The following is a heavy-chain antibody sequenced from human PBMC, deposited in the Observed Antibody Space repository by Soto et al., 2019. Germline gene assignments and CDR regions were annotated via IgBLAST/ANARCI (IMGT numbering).Heavy chain of an antibody. D-gene: IGHD7-27*01. CDR3: ATDLNWEQY. CDR1: GFTFGTYW. Sequence: EVQLVESGGGLVQPGGSLRLSCAASGFTFGTYWMTWVRQAPGKGLECVGNIKPDGSERYYVDSVKGRFTISRDNAKNSLYLHMNRLRAEDTAVYYCATDLNWEQYWGQGNLVTVSS. CDR2: IKPDGSER. V-gene: IGHV3-7*04. J-gene: IGHJ4*02.